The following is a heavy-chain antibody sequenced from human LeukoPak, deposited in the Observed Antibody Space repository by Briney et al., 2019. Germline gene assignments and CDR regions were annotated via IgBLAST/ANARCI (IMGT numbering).Heavy chain of an antibody. J-gene: IGHJ5*02. CDR3: ARAPGWTIAARPLDQ. V-gene: IGHV3-11*01. CDR1: GFTFSDYY. Sequence: GGSLRLSCAASGFTFSDYYMSWIRQAPGKGLEWVSYISSSGSTIYYADSVKGRFTISRDNAKNSLYLQMNSLRAEDTAVYYCARAPGWTIAARPLDQWGQGILVTVSS. D-gene: IGHD6-6*01. CDR2: ISSSGSTI.